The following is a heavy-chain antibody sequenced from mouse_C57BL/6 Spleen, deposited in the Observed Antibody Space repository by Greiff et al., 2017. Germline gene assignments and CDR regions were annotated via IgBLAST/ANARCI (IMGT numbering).Heavy chain of an antibody. CDR1: GYTFTSYW. CDR3: ASNSNAMDY. V-gene: IGHV1-50*01. Sequence: QVQLQQPGAELVKPGASVKLSCKASGYTFTSYWMQWVKQRPGQGLVWIGEIDPSDSYTNYNQKFKGKATLTVDTSSSTAYMQLSSLTSEDSAVYYCASNSNAMDYWGQGTSVTVSS. D-gene: IGHD1-3*01. J-gene: IGHJ4*01. CDR2: IDPSDSYT.